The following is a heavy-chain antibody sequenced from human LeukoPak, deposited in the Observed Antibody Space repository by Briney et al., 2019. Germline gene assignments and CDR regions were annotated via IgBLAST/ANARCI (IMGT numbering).Heavy chain of an antibody. J-gene: IGHJ4*02. CDR2: ISSSGSTI. CDR1: GFTFSDYY. D-gene: IGHD3-16*01. CDR3: ARDVRGDDMITFGGASDY. Sequence: GGSLRLSCAASGFTFSDYYMSWIRQAPGKGLKWVSYISSSGSTIYYADSVKGRFTISRDNAKNSLYLQMNSLRAEDTAVYYCARDVRGDDMITFGGASDYWGQGTLVAVSS. V-gene: IGHV3-11*04.